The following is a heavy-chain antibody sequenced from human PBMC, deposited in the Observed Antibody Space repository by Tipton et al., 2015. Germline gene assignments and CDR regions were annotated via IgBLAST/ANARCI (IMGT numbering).Heavy chain of an antibody. CDR3: ARFRFDYFDY. CDR1: GGSVSSGSYF. V-gene: IGHV4-61*01. J-gene: IGHJ4*01. CDR2: IFHSGST. D-gene: IGHD3-3*01. Sequence: TLSLTCTVSGGSVSSGSYFWTWIRQPPGKGLEWIGYIFHSGSTNYNPSLQSRVTISLDTSKNQFSLRLTSVTAADTAVYYCARFRFDYFDYWGHGTLVTVSS.